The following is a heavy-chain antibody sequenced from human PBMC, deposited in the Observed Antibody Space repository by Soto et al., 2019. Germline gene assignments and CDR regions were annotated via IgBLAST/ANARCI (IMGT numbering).Heavy chain of an antibody. Sequence: PSETLSLTCAVYGGSFSGYYWSWIRQPPGKGLEWIGEINHSGSTNYNPSLKSRVTISVDTSKNQFSLKLSSVTAADTAVYYCARALTYYYGSGSYRIFNWFDPWGQGTLVTVSS. CDR3: ARALTYYYGSGSYRIFNWFDP. CDR1: GGSFSGYY. V-gene: IGHV4-34*01. J-gene: IGHJ5*02. CDR2: INHSGST. D-gene: IGHD3-10*01.